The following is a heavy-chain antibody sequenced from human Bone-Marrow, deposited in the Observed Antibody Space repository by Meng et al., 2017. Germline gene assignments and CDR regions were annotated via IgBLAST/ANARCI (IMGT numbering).Heavy chain of an antibody. D-gene: IGHD3-3*01. V-gene: IGHV3-30*04. CDR1: GFSFSIYA. CDR3: ARGWGSGYFDY. CDR2: ISYDGRTK. Sequence: QVHLVESGGGVVQPGRSLRLSCAASGFSFSIYAMHWVRQVPGKGLEWVAFISYDGRTKYYADSVKGRFTISRDNSKNTLYLQMNSLRSEDTAVYYCARGWGSGYFDYWGQGTLVTVSS. J-gene: IGHJ4*02.